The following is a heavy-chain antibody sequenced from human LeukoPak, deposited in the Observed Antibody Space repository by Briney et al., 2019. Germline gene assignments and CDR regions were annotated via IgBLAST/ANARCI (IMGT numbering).Heavy chain of an antibody. Sequence: ASVKVSCNASGYTFTGYYMHWVRQAPGQGLEWMGWIYPNSGATKYAQKFQCRVTMTRDTSISTAYMDLSGLRSDDTAVYYCGTLLSNGPFDYWGQGSLVTVSS. CDR3: GTLLSNGPFDY. CDR2: IYPNSGAT. J-gene: IGHJ4*02. CDR1: GYTFTGYY. V-gene: IGHV1-2*02.